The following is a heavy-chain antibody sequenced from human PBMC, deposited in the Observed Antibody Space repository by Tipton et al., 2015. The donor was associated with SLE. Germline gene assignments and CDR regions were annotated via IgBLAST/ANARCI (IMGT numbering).Heavy chain of an antibody. J-gene: IGHJ4*02. CDR1: DGSITSRAYH. V-gene: IGHV4-39*07. CDR3: ASTYIAARPGFFDF. Sequence: TLSLTCRVSDGSITSRAYHWAWIRQPPGKGREWIGNIYYTGTNDYNPTLKSRVTMSVDTSKSQFSLRLSSVTAADTAVYYCASTYIAARPGFFDFWGQGALVTVSS. D-gene: IGHD6-6*01. CDR2: IYYTGTN.